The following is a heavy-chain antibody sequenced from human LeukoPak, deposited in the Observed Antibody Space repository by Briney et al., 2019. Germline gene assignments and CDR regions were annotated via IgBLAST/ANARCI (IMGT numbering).Heavy chain of an antibody. CDR2: INHSGST. Sequence: PSETLSLTCAVYGGSFSGYYWSWIRQPPGKGLEWIGEINHSGSTNYNPSLKSRVTISVDTSKNQFSLKLSSVTAADTAVYYCARLGQWLVLNDYWGQGTLVTVSS. V-gene: IGHV4-34*01. CDR1: GGSFSGYY. CDR3: ARLGQWLVLNDY. D-gene: IGHD6-19*01. J-gene: IGHJ4*02.